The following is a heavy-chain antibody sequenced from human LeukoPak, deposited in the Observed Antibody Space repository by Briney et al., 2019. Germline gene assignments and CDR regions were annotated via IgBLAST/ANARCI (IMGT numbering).Heavy chain of an antibody. Sequence: PGRSLRLSCAASGFTFSSYAMHWVRQAPGKGLEWVAVISYDGSNKYYADSVKGRFTISRDNSKNTLYLQMNSLRAEDTAVYYCARDEVEAAGTPHSFDYWGQGTLVTVSS. J-gene: IGHJ4*02. CDR1: GFTFSSYA. D-gene: IGHD6-13*01. V-gene: IGHV3-30-3*01. CDR3: ARDEVEAAGTPHSFDY. CDR2: ISYDGSNK.